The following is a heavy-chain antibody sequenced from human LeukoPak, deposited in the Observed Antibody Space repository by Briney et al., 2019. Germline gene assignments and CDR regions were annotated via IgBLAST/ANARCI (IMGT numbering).Heavy chain of an antibody. CDR3: AKGFGPGTYSSSYYDY. J-gene: IGHJ4*02. CDR2: ISWNSGSI. D-gene: IGHD6-6*01. Sequence: GGSLRLSCAASGFTFDDYAMHWVRQAPGKGLEWVSGISWNSGSIGYADSVKGRFTISRDNAKNSLYLQMNSLRAEDMALYYCAKGFGPGTYSSSYYDYWGQGTLVTVSS. CDR1: GFTFDDYA. V-gene: IGHV3-9*03.